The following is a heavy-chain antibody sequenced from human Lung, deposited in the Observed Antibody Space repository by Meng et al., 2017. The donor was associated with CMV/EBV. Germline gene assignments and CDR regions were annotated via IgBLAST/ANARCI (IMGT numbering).Heavy chain of an antibody. CDR1: SGPFSGYY. CDR2: INQRGSP. Sequence: SETLSLTCAINSGPFSGYYWSWIRQPPGGAMEWIGKINQRGSPNYNPSLKSRVTMSIDTSEDQFSLKMSSVTAADTPVYYCSRGEGAVAFVPGANYYGMDVWGQGTXATVSS. D-gene: IGHD3-3*02. V-gene: IGHV4-34*01. CDR3: SRGEGAVAFVPGANYYGMDV. J-gene: IGHJ6*02.